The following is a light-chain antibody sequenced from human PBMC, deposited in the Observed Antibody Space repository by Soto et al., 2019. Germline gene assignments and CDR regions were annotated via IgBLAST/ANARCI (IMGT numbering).Light chain of an antibody. V-gene: IGLV2-14*01. Sequence: QSVLTQPASVSDSPGQSITISCTGTSSDVGGSNHVSWYQQHPGKAPKLMIYDVTNRPSWVSHRFSGSKSGSTASLIISGLQAEDEADYYCVSFTSSTTYVFGTGTKLTVL. CDR3: VSFTSSTTYV. J-gene: IGLJ1*01. CDR2: DVT. CDR1: SSDVGGSNH.